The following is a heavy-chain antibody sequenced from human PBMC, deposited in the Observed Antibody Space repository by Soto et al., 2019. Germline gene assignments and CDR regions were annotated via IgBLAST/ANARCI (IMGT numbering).Heavy chain of an antibody. J-gene: IGHJ4*02. D-gene: IGHD3-22*01. CDR3: ARSPYSSGSYYPIDY. V-gene: IGHV1-46*01. CDR1: GYTFTYYY. CDR2: INPSTGST. Sequence: QVQLVQSGAEVNKPGASVKVSCKASGYTFTYYYIHWVRQAPGQGLEWMGVINPSTGSTNYAQKFQGRVTMTSATSTTTVYMELGSLRSDDTALYYCARSPYSSGSYYPIDYWGQGTLVTVSS.